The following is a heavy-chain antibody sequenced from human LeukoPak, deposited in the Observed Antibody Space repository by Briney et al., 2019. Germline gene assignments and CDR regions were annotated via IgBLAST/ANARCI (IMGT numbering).Heavy chain of an antibody. CDR2: ISYDGSNK. CDR3: AKSNWFDP. J-gene: IGHJ5*02. CDR1: GFTFSSYG. Sequence: GRSLRLSCAASGFTFSSYGMHWVRQAPGKGLEGVAVISYDGSNKYYADSVKGRFTISRDNSKNTLYLQMNSLRAEDTAVYYCAKSNWFDPWGQGTLVTVSS. V-gene: IGHV3-30*18.